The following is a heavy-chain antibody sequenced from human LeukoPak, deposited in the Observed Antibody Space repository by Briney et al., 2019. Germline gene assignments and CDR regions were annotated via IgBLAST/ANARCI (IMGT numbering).Heavy chain of an antibody. J-gene: IGHJ6*03. V-gene: IGHV4-61*09. CDR3: ARGGPPGYYYDYYMDV. CDR2: IHTSGNA. Sequence: ASETLSLTCTVSGGSISSGSYCWSWIRQPAGKGLEWIGHIHTSGNANYNPSLKSRVTISVDTSKNQFSLKMSSVTAADTAVYFCARGGPPGYYYDYYMDVWGKGTTVTISS. CDR1: GGSISSGSYC.